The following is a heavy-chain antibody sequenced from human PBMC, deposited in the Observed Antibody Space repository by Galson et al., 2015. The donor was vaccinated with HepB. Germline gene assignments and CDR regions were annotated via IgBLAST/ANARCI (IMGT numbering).Heavy chain of an antibody. CDR3: ARMELELRKFDY. V-gene: IGHV3-21*01. CDR2: ISSSSSYI. J-gene: IGHJ4*02. D-gene: IGHD1-7*01. Sequence: NWVRQAPGKGLEWVSSISSSSSYIYYADSVKGRFTISVDMSKNQFSLKLSSVTAADTAVYYCARMELELRKFDYWGQGTLVTVSS.